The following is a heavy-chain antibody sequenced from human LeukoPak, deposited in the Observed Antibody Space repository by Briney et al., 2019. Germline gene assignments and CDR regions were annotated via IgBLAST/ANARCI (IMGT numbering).Heavy chain of an antibody. CDR1: GFTFSSHD. V-gene: IGHV3-30*14. D-gene: IGHD6-6*01. J-gene: IGHJ4*02. CDR3: ARAEYSSFGGY. Sequence: GGSLRLSCAASGFTFSSHDMHWVRQAPGKGLEWVAVISYDGYNKYYADDVKGRFTISRDNSKNTLYLQMNSLRDEDTAVYYCARAEYSSFGGYWGQGTLVTVSS. CDR2: ISYDGYNK.